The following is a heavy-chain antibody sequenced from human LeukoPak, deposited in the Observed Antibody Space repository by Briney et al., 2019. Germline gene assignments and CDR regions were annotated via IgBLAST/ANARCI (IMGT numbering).Heavy chain of an antibody. D-gene: IGHD2-15*01. CDR3: AKDQAPLCSGGSCSGYFDY. Sequence: GGSLRLSCAASGFTFDDYAMHWVRQAPGKGLEWVSLISWDGGSTYYADSVKGRFTISRDNSKNSLYLQMNSLRAEDTALYYCAKDQAPLCSGGSCSGYFDYWGQGTLVTVSS. CDR1: GFTFDDYA. J-gene: IGHJ4*02. CDR2: ISWDGGST. V-gene: IGHV3-43D*03.